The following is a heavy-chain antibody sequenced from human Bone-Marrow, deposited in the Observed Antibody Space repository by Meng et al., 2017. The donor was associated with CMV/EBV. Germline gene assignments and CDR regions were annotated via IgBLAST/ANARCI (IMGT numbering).Heavy chain of an antibody. J-gene: IGHJ4*02. CDR2: ISYDVSNK. D-gene: IGHD2-2*01. Sequence: GESLKISCAASGFTFSSYAMHWVRQAPGKGLEWVAVISYDVSNKYYADSVKGRFTISRDNSKNTLYLQMNSLRAEDTAVYYCARAAPTIVGVPAAHPDYWGQGTLVTVSS. V-gene: IGHV3-30*04. CDR1: GFTFSSYA. CDR3: ARAAPTIVGVPAAHPDY.